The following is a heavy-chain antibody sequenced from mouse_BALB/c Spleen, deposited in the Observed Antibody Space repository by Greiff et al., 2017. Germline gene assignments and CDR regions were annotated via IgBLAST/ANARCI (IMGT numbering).Heavy chain of an antibody. V-gene: IGHV1-14*01. J-gene: IGHJ3*01. CDR1: GYTFTSYV. Sequence: VHVKQSGPELVKPGASVKMSCKASGYTFTSYVMHWVKQKPGQGLEWIGYINPYNDGTKYNEKFKGKATLTSDKSSSTAYMELSSLTSEDSAVYYCAPWFAYWGQGTLVTVSA. CDR3: APWFAY. CDR2: INPYNDGT.